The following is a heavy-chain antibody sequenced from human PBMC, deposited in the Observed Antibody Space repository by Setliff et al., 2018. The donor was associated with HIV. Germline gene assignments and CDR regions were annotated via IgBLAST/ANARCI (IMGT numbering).Heavy chain of an antibody. Sequence: ASVKVSCKASGYRFNTYGISWVRQAPGQGLEWMGWISPYNGDTRFAQSLQGRVTLTTDTSTNTAYMEMRTLRSDDTAVYFCARVNPFLYYYDTSGHSGAFDIWGQGAVVTVSS. CDR1: GYRFNTYG. CDR2: ISPYNGDT. V-gene: IGHV1-18*01. J-gene: IGHJ3*02. D-gene: IGHD3-22*01. CDR3: ARVNPFLYYYDTSGHSGAFDI.